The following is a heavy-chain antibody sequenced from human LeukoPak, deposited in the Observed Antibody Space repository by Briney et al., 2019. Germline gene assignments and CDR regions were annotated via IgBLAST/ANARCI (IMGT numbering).Heavy chain of an antibody. V-gene: IGHV1-69-2*01. CDR1: GYTFTDYY. J-gene: IGHJ3*02. D-gene: IGHD2-2*01. CDR2: VDPEDGET. CDR3: ARDPSPEYCSSTSCYHDAFDI. Sequence: GASVKISCKASGYTFTDYYMHWVQQAPGKGLEWMGRVDPEDGETIYAEKFQGRVTITADTSTDTAYMELSSLRSEDTAVYYCARDPSPEYCSSTSCYHDAFDIWGQGTMVTVSS.